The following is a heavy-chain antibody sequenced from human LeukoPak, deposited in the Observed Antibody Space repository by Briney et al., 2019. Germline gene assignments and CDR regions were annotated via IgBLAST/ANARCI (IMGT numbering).Heavy chain of an antibody. J-gene: IGHJ4*02. V-gene: IGHV1-2*02. Sequence: GASVKVSCKASGYTFTGYYMHWVRQAPGQGLEWVGWINPNSGGTNYAQKFQGRVTMTRDTSISTAYMELSRLRSDDTAVYYCSRDPVLPTRGGYYYSSCYSYFGYWAQGTVVIVSS. CDR2: INPNSGGT. CDR1: GYTFTGYY. CDR3: SRDPVLPTRGGYYYSSCYSYFGY. D-gene: IGHD3-22*01.